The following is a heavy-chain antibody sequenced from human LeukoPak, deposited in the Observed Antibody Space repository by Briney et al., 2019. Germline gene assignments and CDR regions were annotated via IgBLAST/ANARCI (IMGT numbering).Heavy chain of an antibody. CDR3: ARDVRYSSSWYPVAHYYYYMDV. J-gene: IGHJ6*03. D-gene: IGHD6-13*01. CDR2: INPNSGGT. Sequence: GASVKVSCKASGYTFTGCYMHWVRQAPGQGLEWMGWINPNSGGTNYAQKFQGRVTMTRDTSISTAYMELSRLRSDDTAVYYCARDVRYSSSWYPVAHYYYYMDVWGKGTTVTVSS. CDR1: GYTFTGCY. V-gene: IGHV1-2*02.